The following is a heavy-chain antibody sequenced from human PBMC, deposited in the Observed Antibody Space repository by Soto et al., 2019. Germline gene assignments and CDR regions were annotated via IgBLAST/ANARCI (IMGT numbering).Heavy chain of an antibody. J-gene: IGHJ3*01. Sequence: QVQLVESGGGVVQPGRSLRLSCAASGFTFSHYSMHWVRQAPGKGLEWVTLISYDGTKKYYAESVKGRFTISRDNSKKTLFLQMDSLRAEDTAVYYCVKVRDYYDREVWGQGTMVTVSS. CDR2: ISYDGTKK. D-gene: IGHD3-22*01. CDR3: VKVRDYYDREV. CDR1: GFTFSHYS. V-gene: IGHV3-30-3*01.